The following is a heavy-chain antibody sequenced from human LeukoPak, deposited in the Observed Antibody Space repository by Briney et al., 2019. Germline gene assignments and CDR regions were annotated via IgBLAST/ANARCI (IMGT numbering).Heavy chain of an antibody. CDR3: AKGGYSYGYIDY. D-gene: IGHD5-18*01. J-gene: IGHJ4*02. CDR2: ISSDGNKN. CDR1: KFIFSIYG. V-gene: IGHV3-30*18. Sequence: PGGSLRLSCAPSKFIFSIYGMHWVRQAPGKGLEWVAAISSDGNKNFYADSVKGRFTISRDNSKNTLYLQMSSLRIEDTAVYYCAKGGYSYGYIDYWGQGTLVTVSS.